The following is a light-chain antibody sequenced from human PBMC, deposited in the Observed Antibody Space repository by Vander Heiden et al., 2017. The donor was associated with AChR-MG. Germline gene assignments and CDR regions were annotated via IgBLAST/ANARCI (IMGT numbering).Light chain of an antibody. CDR2: AAT. CDR3: QQSYNTPFT. J-gene: IGKJ4*01. Sequence: DIKMTQPPSSLSASVGDRVTITCRASQNIANFLNWYLQKPGKAPKFLIYAATRLQSGVPSKFSGSGSGTDFTLTISSLQPEDFATYYCQQSYNTPFTFGGGTKVEIK. V-gene: IGKV1-39*01. CDR1: QNIANF.